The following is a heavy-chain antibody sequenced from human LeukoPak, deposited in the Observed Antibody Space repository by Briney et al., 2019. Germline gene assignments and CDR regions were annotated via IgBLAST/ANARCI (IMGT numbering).Heavy chain of an antibody. CDR2: INSDGSST. CDR3: ARVATENTQWLVRYYYYYMDV. V-gene: IGHV3-74*01. Sequence: PGGSLRLSCAASGFTFSSYWMHWVRQAPGKGLVWVSRINSDGSSTSYADSVKGRFTISRDNAKNTLYLQMNSLRAEDTAVYYCARVATENTQWLVRYYYYYMDVWGKGTTVTVSS. J-gene: IGHJ6*03. CDR1: GFTFSSYW. D-gene: IGHD6-19*01.